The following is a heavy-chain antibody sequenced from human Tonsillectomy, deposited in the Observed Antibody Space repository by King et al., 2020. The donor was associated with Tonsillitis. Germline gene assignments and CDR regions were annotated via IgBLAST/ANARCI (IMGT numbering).Heavy chain of an antibody. CDR1: GYTFTSYD. CDR3: ARGLGITMVRGVIE. V-gene: IGHV1-8*01. D-gene: IGHD3-10*01. CDR2: MNPNSGNT. J-gene: IGHJ4*02. Sequence: VQLVESGAEVKKPGASVKVSCKASGYTFTSYDINWVRQATGQGLEWMGWMNPNSGNTGYAQKFQGRVTMTRNTSISTAYMELSSLRSEDTVVYYCARGLGITMVRGVIEWGQGTLVTVSS.